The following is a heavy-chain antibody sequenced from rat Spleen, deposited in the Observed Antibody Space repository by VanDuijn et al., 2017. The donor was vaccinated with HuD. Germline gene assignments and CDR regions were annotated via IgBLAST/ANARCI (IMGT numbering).Heavy chain of an antibody. CDR2: ISGSSGTI. V-gene: IGHV5-34*01. J-gene: IGHJ3*01. CDR1: GFTFSDYG. Sequence: EVQLVESGGGLVQPGRSLKLSCVASGFTFSDYGMNWIRQAPGKGLEWVAYISGSSGTIYYADTVKGRFTISRDNAKNTLYLQLSSLRSEDTALYYCATSYYDNKRFAYGGQGTLVTVSS. CDR3: ATSYYDNKRFAY. D-gene: IGHD1-7*01.